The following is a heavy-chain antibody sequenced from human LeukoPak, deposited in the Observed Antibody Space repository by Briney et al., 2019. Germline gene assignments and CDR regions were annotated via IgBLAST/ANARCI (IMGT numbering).Heavy chain of an antibody. CDR2: IKQDGSEK. CDR3: ATPLDYRDSSGFHQGGD. J-gene: IGHJ4*02. V-gene: IGHV3-7*03. CDR1: GFTFSSYW. D-gene: IGHD3-22*01. Sequence: QTGGSLRLSCAASGFTFSSYWMRWVRQAPGKGLEWVANIKQDGSEKNYVDSVKGRFTISRDNAKNSLYLQMTSLRAEDTAMYYCATPLDYRDSSGFHQGGDWGQGTLVTVSS.